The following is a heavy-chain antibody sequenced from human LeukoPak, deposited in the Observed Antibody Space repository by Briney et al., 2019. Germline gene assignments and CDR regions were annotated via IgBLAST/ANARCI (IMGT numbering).Heavy chain of an antibody. CDR2: IYHSGST. J-gene: IGHJ1*01. Sequence: GSLRLSCAASGFTFSSYAMSWVRQAPGKGLEWIGEIYHSGSTNYNPSLKSRVTISVDKSKNQFSLKLSSVTAADTAVYYCASQLNKYYYDSSGYLSSTGGGYFQHWGQGTLVTVSS. CDR3: ASQLNKYYYDSSGYLSSTGGGYFQH. D-gene: IGHD3-22*01. CDR1: GFTFSSYAM. V-gene: IGHV4-4*02.